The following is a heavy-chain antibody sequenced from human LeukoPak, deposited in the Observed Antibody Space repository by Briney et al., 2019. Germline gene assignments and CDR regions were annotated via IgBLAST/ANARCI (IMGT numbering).Heavy chain of an antibody. CDR3: ASGPYCSGGSCFPFDY. CDR1: GLTFSSYA. V-gene: IGHV3-23*01. CDR2: ISGSGGST. J-gene: IGHJ4*02. D-gene: IGHD2-15*01. Sequence: GGSLRLSCAASGLTFSSYAMSWVRQAPGKGLEWVAAISGSGGSTYYADSVKGRFTISRDDSKNTLYLQMNSLRAEDTAVYYCASGPYCSGGSCFPFDYWGQGTLVTVSS.